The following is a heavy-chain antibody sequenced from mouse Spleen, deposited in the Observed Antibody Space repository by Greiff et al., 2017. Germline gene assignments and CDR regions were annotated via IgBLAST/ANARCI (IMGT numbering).Heavy chain of an antibody. CDR3: ARKITTVGYYAMDY. CDR1: GFSLTSYA. V-gene: IGHV2-9-1*01. CDR2: IWTGGGT. J-gene: IGHJ4*01. D-gene: IGHD1-1*01. Sequence: VKLMESGPGLVAPSQSLSITCTVSGFSLTSYAISWVRQPPGKGLEWLGVIWTGGGTNYNSALKSRLSISKDNSKSQVFLKMNSLQTDDTARYYCARKITTVGYYAMDYWGQGTSVTVSS.